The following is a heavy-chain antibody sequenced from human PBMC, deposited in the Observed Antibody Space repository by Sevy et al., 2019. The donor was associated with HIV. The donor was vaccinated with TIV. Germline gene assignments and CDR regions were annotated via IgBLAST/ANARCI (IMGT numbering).Heavy chain of an antibody. J-gene: IGHJ6*02. V-gene: IGHV3-30*18. CDR2: ISYDGSKT. CDR1: GFTFSSYG. CDR3: AKCVYDGSGYRGDSSHYYGMDV. Sequence: GGSLRLSCAASGFTFSSYGLYWVRQTPGKGLEWVAFISYDGSKTYFLDSVKGRFTISRASSKNTLYLQLNSLSAEDTSVYYCAKCVYDGSGYRGDSSHYYGMDVWGQGTTVTVSS. D-gene: IGHD3-22*01.